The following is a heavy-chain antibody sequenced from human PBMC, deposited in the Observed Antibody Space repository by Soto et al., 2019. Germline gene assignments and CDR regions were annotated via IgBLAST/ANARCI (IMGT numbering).Heavy chain of an antibody. CDR2: ISYDGSNK. D-gene: IGHD2-15*01. CDR1: GFTFSSYG. J-gene: IGHJ6*02. Sequence: LRLSCAASGFTFSSYGMHWVRQAPGKGLEWVAVISYDGSNKYYADSVKGRFTISRDNSKNTLYLQMNSLRAEDTAVYYCAKEGGYCSGGSCYSLLRGHYGMDVWGQGTTVTVSS. CDR3: AKEGGYCSGGSCYSLLRGHYGMDV. V-gene: IGHV3-30*18.